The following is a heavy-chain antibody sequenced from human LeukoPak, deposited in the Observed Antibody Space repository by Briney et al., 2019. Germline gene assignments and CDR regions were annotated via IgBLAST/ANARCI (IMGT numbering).Heavy chain of an antibody. Sequence: ASVKVSRKASGYTFTNYDINWVRQATGQGREWRGGMNPNSANTGYAQKFQGRVTMTRNTSIRTAYMELGSLRSEDTAVCYCARAPIWGGMVTYYYMDVWGKGTTVTISS. J-gene: IGHJ6*03. CDR1: GYTFTNYD. CDR2: MNPNSANT. CDR3: ARAPIWGGMVTYYYMDV. V-gene: IGHV1-8*01. D-gene: IGHD5-18*01.